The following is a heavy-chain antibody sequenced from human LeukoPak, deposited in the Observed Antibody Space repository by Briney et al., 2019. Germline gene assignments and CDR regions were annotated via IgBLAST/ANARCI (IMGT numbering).Heavy chain of an antibody. V-gene: IGHV3-53*01. D-gene: IGHD2-21*02. Sequence: GGSLRLSCAASGFTVSSNYMSWVRQAPGKGLEWVSVIYSGGSTYYADSVKGRFTISRDNSKNTLYLQMNSLRAEDAAVYYCAREAYCGGDCSAGYFQHWGQGTLVTVSS. CDR2: IYSGGST. CDR3: AREAYCGGDCSAGYFQH. J-gene: IGHJ1*01. CDR1: GFTVSSNY.